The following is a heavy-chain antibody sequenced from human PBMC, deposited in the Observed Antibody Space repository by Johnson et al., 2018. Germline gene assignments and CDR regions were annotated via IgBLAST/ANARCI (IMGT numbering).Heavy chain of an antibody. V-gene: IGHV3-7*01. Sequence: VQLLESGGGVVQPGRSLRLSCVASGFTFSSYWMNWVRQAPGKGLEWVANIKEDGSEKYYVDSVKGRFTISRDNAKNSLHLQMDSLRVEETAVYYWTRTHRGGYWGDAFDIWGQGTMVTVSS. J-gene: IGHJ3*02. D-gene: IGHD1-26*01. CDR3: TRTHRGGYWGDAFDI. CDR2: IKEDGSEK. CDR1: GFTFSSYW.